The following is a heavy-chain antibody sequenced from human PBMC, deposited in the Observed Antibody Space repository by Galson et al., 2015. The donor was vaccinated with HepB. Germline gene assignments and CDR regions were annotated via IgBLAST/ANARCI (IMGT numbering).Heavy chain of an antibody. J-gene: IGHJ5*02. CDR1: GFTFSSYG. Sequence: SLRLSCAASGFTFSSYGMHWVRQAPGKGLEWVAVISYDGSNKYYADSVKGRFTISRDNSKNTLYLQMNSLRAEDTAVYYCAKDRVVPAAIKGAITNWFDPWGQGTLVTVSS. CDR2: ISYDGSNK. V-gene: IGHV3-30*18. D-gene: IGHD2-2*02. CDR3: AKDRVVPAAIKGAITNWFDP.